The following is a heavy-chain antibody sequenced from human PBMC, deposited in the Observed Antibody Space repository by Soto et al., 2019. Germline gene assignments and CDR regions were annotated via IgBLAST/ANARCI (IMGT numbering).Heavy chain of an antibody. D-gene: IGHD3-9*01. CDR2: ISSSGSTI. CDR3: ARDHYDSLTGYYYYYGMDV. Sequence: GGSLRLSCAASGFTFSSYEMNWVRQAPGKGLEWVSYISSSGSTIYYADSVKGRFTISRDNAKNSLYLQMNSLRAEDTAVYYCARDHYDSLTGYYYYYGMDVWGQGTTVTVSS. V-gene: IGHV3-48*03. CDR1: GFTFSSYE. J-gene: IGHJ6*02.